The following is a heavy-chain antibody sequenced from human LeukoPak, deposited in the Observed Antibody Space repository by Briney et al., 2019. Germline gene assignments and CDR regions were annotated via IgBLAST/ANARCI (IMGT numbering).Heavy chain of an antibody. D-gene: IGHD2-2*01. J-gene: IGHJ4*02. V-gene: IGHV4-34*01. CDR2: INHSGST. CDR1: GGSFSGYY. Sequence: SETLSLTCAVYGGSFSGYYWSWIRQLPGKGLEWIGEINHSGSTNYNPSLKSRVTISVDTSKNHFSLKLSSVTAADTAVYYCARGPTYQPIDSWGQGTLVTVSS. CDR3: ARGPTYQPIDS.